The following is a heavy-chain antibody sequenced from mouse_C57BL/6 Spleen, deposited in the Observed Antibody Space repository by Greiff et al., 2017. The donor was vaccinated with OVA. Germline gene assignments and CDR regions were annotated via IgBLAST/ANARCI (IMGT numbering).Heavy chain of an antibody. CDR2: IDPSDSYT. J-gene: IGHJ3*01. D-gene: IGHD2-2*01. V-gene: IGHV1-69*01. Sequence: QVQLQQPGAELVMPGASVKLSCKASGYTFTSYWMHWVKQRPGQGLEWIGEIDPSDSYTNYNQKFKGKSTLTVDKSSSTAYMQLSSLTSEDSAVYDCARPHYGSFAYWGQGTLVTVSA. CDR1: GYTFTSYW. CDR3: ARPHYGSFAY.